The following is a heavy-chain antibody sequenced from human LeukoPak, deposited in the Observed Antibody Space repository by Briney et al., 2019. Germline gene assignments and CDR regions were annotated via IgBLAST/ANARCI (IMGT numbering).Heavy chain of an antibody. J-gene: IGHJ4*02. CDR2: IGDAGAHT. D-gene: IGHD5-24*01. V-gene: IGHV3-74*01. Sequence: PGGSLRLSCAASGFTFSNYWMHWVRQAPGKGLVWVSRIGDAGAHTFYADSVKGRFAMSRDNAKNTLYLQMNSLRAEDTAVYYCARVTGGYNLVDYWGQGTLVTVSS. CDR3: ARVTGGYNLVDY. CDR1: GFTFSNYW.